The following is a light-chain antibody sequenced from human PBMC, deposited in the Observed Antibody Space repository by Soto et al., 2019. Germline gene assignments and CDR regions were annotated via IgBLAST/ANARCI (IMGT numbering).Light chain of an antibody. CDR2: DAS. J-gene: IGKJ1*01. CDR3: QQYNNWPTWT. Sequence: ILMTQSPATLPVSPGERATLSCMASQSVRSNLAWYQQKPGQAPRLLIYDASTRATGIPARFSGSGSGTEFTLTISSLQSEDFAVYYCQQYNNWPTWTFGQGTKVDI. V-gene: IGKV3-15*01. CDR1: QSVRSN.